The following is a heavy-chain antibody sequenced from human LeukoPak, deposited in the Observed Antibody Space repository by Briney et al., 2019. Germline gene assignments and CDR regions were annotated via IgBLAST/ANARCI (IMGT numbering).Heavy chain of an antibody. CDR2: IYPGDSDT. D-gene: IGHD1-26*01. V-gene: IGHV5-51*01. CDR1: GYSFTSYW. J-gene: IGHJ4*02. CDR3: ARSASGSQYYFDY. Sequence: GESLKISCKGYGYSFTSYWIGWVRQMPGKGLEWMGIIYPGDSDTRYSPSFQGQVTISVDKSINTAYLQWSSLKASDTAMFYCARSASGSQYYFDYWGQGTLVTVSS.